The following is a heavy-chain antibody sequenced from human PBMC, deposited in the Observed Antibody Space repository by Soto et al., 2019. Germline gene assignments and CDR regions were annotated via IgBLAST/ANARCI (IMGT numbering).Heavy chain of an antibody. CDR3: AREVVFGVVYYFDY. CDR2: IYYSGST. Sequence: SETLSLTCTVSGGSISSYYWSWIRQPPGKGLEWIGYIYYSGSTNYNPSLKSRVTISVDTSKNQFSLKLSSVTAADTAVYYCAREVVFGVVYYFDYWGQGTLVTVPQ. D-gene: IGHD3-3*01. V-gene: IGHV4-59*01. J-gene: IGHJ4*02. CDR1: GGSISSYY.